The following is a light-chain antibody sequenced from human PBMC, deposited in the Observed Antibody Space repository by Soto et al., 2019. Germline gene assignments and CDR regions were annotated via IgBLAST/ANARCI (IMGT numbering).Light chain of an antibody. Sequence: AIQLTQSPSSLSASVGDRVTITCRASQDIRGALAWYQQKPGKPPKLLIFDVSSLQSGVPSRFSGSGSGTDFTLTISSLQPEDFATYYCLQHDTYPLTFGQGTKVEIK. CDR2: DVS. CDR3: LQHDTYPLT. CDR1: QDIRGA. V-gene: IGKV1-13*02. J-gene: IGKJ1*01.